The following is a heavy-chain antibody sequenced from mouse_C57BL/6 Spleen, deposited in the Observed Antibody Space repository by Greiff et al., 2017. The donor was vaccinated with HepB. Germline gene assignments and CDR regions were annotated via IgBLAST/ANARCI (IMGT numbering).Heavy chain of an antibody. V-gene: IGHV14-4*01. D-gene: IGHD2-1*01. CDR1: GFNINDDY. CDR3: TAGGNYLYYFDY. J-gene: IGHJ2*01. Sequence: VHVKQSGAELVRPGASVKLSCTASGFNINDDYMHWVKQRPEQGLEWIGWIDPENGDTEYASKFQGKATITADTSSNTAYLQLSSLTSEDTAVYYCTAGGNYLYYFDYWGQGTTLTVSS. CDR2: IDPENGDT.